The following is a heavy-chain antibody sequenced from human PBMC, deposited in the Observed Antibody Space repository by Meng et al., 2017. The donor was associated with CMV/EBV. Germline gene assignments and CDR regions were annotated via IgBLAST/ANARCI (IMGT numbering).Heavy chain of an antibody. CDR2: ISGYNGQT. V-gene: IGHV1-18*01. Sequence: QVQLVPSAAEVKKPGASVNVSCNATGYPFSSVGISWVRQAPGQGLEWMGWISGYNGQTKYAQKFQGRVTMTTDTPTSKAYMELRSLRSDDTAVYYCARAPIFSGGDCSHWGQGTLVTVSS. CDR1: GYPFSSVG. D-gene: IGHD2-21*02. J-gene: IGHJ4*02. CDR3: ARAPIFSGGDCSH.